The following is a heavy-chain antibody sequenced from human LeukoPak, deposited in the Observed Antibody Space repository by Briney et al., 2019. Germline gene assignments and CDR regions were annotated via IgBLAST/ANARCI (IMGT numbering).Heavy chain of an antibody. CDR2: INSDGSST. CDR1: GFTFSSYS. D-gene: IGHD3-10*01. J-gene: IGHJ6*03. Sequence: PGGSLRLSCAASGFTFSSYSMNWVRQAPGKGLVWVSRINSDGSSTSYADSVKGRFTISRDNTKNTLYLQMNSLRAEDTAVYYCARYGSGSYYIYYYYYMDVWGKGTTVTVSS. V-gene: IGHV3-74*01. CDR3: ARYGSGSYYIYYYYYMDV.